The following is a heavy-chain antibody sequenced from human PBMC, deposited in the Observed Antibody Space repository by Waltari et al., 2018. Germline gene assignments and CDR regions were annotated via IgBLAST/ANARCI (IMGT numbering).Heavy chain of an antibody. Sequence: EVQLIQSGAEVKKPGASVKISCKASGYTFNDYYMHWVQQAPGKGLEWMGRCDPEDGKTKYAEKFQGRVTMTADTSTDTAYMELSSLRSEDTAVYYCARTTTLKSLDYWGQGTLVTVSS. CDR3: ARTTTLKSLDY. CDR2: CDPEDGKT. CDR1: GYTFNDYY. D-gene: IGHD4-17*01. V-gene: IGHV1-69-2*01. J-gene: IGHJ4*02.